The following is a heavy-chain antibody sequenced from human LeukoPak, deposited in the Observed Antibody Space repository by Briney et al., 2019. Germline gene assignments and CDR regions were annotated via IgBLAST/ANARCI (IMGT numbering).Heavy chain of an antibody. CDR1: GGSISSGSYY. V-gene: IGHV4-61*02. D-gene: IGHD4-17*01. J-gene: IGHJ5*02. CDR3: ARVRDGDYQSDGFDP. CDR2: IYTSGST. Sequence: SETLSLTCTVSGGSISSGSYYWSWIRQPAGKGLESIGRIYTSGSTNYNPSLKSRVTISVDTSKNQFSLKLSSVTAADTAVYYCARVRDGDYQSDGFDPWGQGTLVTVSS.